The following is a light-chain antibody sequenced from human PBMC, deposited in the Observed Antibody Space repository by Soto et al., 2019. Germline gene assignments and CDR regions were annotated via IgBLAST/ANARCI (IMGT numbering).Light chain of an antibody. Sequence: EIVLTQSPGTLSLSPGERATLSCRASQTVTSSFLAWYQRKPGQAPRLLIYAASARATGIPARFSGSGSGTEFTLTISSLQSEDFAVYYCQQYNNWPWTFGQGTKVDIK. CDR2: AAS. CDR3: QQYNNWPWT. CDR1: QTVTSS. J-gene: IGKJ1*01. V-gene: IGKV3-15*01.